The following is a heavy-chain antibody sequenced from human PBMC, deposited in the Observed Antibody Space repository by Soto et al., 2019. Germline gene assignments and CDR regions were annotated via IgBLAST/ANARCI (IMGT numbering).Heavy chain of an antibody. Sequence: GVLRLSCAASGFAFSSYAMSWVRQAPGKGLEWVSAISGSGGSTYYADSVKGRFTISRDNSKNTLYLQMNSLRAEDTAVYYCAKEEEGYSYGYYYYGMDVWGQGTTVTVSS. V-gene: IGHV3-23*01. CDR2: ISGSGGST. D-gene: IGHD5-18*01. CDR3: AKEEEGYSYGYYYYGMDV. CDR1: GFAFSSYA. J-gene: IGHJ6*02.